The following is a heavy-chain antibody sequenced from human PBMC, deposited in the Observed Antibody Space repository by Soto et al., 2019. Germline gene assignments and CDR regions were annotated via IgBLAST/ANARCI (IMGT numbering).Heavy chain of an antibody. CDR2: ISWNSGSI. D-gene: IGHD3-10*01. Sequence: GGSLRLSCAASGFTFDDYAMHWVRQAPGKGLEWVSGISWNSGSIGYADSVKGRFTISRDNAKNSLYLQMNSLRAEDTALYYCAKDIFRFGELADAFDIWGQGTMVTVSS. J-gene: IGHJ3*02. V-gene: IGHV3-9*01. CDR1: GFTFDDYA. CDR3: AKDIFRFGELADAFDI.